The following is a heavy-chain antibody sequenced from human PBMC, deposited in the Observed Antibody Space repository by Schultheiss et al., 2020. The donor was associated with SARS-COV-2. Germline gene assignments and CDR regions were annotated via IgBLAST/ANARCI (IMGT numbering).Heavy chain of an antibody. D-gene: IGHD3-3*01. CDR2: IYWNDDK. V-gene: IGHV2-5*01. CDR3: ARINRFLEWLPSGWFDR. CDR1: GFSLSTSGMR. Sequence: SGPTLVKPTQTLTLTCTFSGFSLSTSGMRVSWIRQPPGKALEWLALIYWNDDKRYSPSLKSRLTISKDSSKSQVVLTMTNMDPEDTATYYCARINRFLEWLPSGWFDRWGQGTLVTVSS. J-gene: IGHJ5*02.